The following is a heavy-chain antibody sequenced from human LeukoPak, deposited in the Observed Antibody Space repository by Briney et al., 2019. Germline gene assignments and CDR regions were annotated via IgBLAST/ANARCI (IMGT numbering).Heavy chain of an antibody. D-gene: IGHD3-10*01. Sequence: PGGSLRLSCEASGFTFRNYWMSWVRQAPGKGLEWVANIKQDGSEKYYVDSVKGRFTISRDNAKNSLHLQMNSLRAEDTAVYYCSGGSQFVDSWGQGTLVTVSS. V-gene: IGHV3-7*04. J-gene: IGHJ4*02. CDR1: GFTFRNYW. CDR2: IKQDGSEK. CDR3: SGGSQFVDS.